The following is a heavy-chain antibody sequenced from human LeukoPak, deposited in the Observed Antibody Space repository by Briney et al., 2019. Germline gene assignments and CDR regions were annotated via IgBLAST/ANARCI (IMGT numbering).Heavy chain of an antibody. CDR3: ARGYFY. V-gene: IGHV4-59*01. J-gene: IGHJ4*02. Sequence: SETLSLTCSVSGGSISNYYWSWTRQPPGKGLEWIGYIYNSVRTNYNPSLRSRVTISADTSKNQFYLKLTSVTAADTAVYYCARGYFYWGQGTLVTVSS. D-gene: IGHD1-1*01. CDR1: GGSISNYY. CDR2: IYNSVRT.